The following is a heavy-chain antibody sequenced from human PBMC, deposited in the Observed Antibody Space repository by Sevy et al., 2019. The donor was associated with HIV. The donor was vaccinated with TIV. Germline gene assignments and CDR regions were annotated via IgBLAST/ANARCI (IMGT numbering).Heavy chain of an antibody. CDR2: ISAYNGNT. J-gene: IGHJ5*02. CDR3: AREMGSGWYRGWFDP. Sequence: ASVKVSYKASGYTFTSYGISWVRQAPGQGLEWMGWISAYNGNTNYAQKLQGRVTMTTDTSTSTAYMELRSLRSDDTAVYYCAREMGSGWYRGWFDPWGQGTLVTVSS. D-gene: IGHD6-19*01. V-gene: IGHV1-18*01. CDR1: GYTFTSYG.